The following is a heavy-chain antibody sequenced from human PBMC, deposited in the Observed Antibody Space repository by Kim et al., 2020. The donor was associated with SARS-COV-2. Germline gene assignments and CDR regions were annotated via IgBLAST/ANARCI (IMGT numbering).Heavy chain of an antibody. Sequence: GGSLRLSCATSGFTFNLHHMDWVRQAPGGGLEWVSAIDDRGITTWYADSVRGRFTIFRDNSRDTVYMQLASLRAEDTAIYFCAKRDIRWYVNVWVLGTLV. J-gene: IGHJ4*01. CDR2: IDDRGITT. CDR1: GFTFNLHH. D-gene: IGHD6-13*01. V-gene: IGHV3-23*01. CDR3: AKRDIRWYVNV.